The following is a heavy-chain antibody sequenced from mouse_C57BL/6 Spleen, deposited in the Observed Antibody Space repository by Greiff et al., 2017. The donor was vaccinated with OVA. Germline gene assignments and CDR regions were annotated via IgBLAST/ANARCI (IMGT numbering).Heavy chain of an antibody. V-gene: IGHV5-9*01. D-gene: IGHD1-1*01. CDR2: ISGGGGNT. CDR1: GFTFSSYT. J-gene: IGHJ4*01. CDR3: ARDTGYYAMDY. Sequence: EVQRVESGGGLVKPGGSLKLSCAASGFTFSSYTMSWVRQTPEKRLEWVATISGGGGNTYYPDSVKGRFTISRDNAKNTLYLQMSSLRSEDTALYDCARDTGYYAMDYWGQGTSVTVSS.